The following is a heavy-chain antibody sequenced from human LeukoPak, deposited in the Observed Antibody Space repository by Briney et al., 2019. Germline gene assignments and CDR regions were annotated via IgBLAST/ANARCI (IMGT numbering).Heavy chain of an antibody. CDR1: GGSISSYY. CDR3: ARVDLLYYGSGSYDRWYFDL. CDR2: IYYSGST. J-gene: IGHJ2*01. V-gene: IGHV4-59*01. Sequence: SETLSLTCTVSGGSISSYYWSWIRQPPGKGLEWIGYIYYSGSTNYNPSLKSRVTISVDTSKNQFSLKLSSVTAADTAVYYCARVDLLYYGSGSYDRWYFDLWGRGTLVTVSS. D-gene: IGHD3-10*01.